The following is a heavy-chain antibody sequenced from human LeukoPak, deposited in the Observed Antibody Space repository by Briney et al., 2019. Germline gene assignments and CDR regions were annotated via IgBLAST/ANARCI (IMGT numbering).Heavy chain of an antibody. V-gene: IGHV3-43*02. J-gene: IGHJ3*02. Sequence: TGGSLRLSCAASGFTFDEYAMHWVRQAPGKGLEWVSLISADSTRTFNVASVKGRFTVSRDNNKNSLYLQMYNLRTEDTALYYCAKDLSSLFNSFNIWGQGTLVTVSS. CDR1: GFTFDEYA. CDR3: AKDLSSLFNSFNI. CDR2: ISADSTRT. D-gene: IGHD2/OR15-2a*01.